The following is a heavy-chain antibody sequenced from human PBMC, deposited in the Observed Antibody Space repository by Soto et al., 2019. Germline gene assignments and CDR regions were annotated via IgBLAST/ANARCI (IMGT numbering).Heavy chain of an antibody. D-gene: IGHD2-15*01. CDR2: IYYSGST. Sequence: SETLSLTCTVSGGSVGSSGNYWGWIRQPPGKGLEWIGSIYYSGSTYYNPSLKSRVTTSVDTSKNQFSLKLSSVTAADTAMYYCARHYAVVLYHFDYWGLGTLVTVSS. CDR3: ARHYAVVLYHFDY. CDR1: GGSVGSSGNY. J-gene: IGHJ4*02. V-gene: IGHV4-39*01.